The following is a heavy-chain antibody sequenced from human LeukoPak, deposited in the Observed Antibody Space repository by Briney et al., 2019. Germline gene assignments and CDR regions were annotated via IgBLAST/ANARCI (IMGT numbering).Heavy chain of an antibody. CDR1: GFTFSSFW. D-gene: IGHD2-2*01. Sequence: GGSLRLSCAASGFTFSSFWMHWVRQAPGKGLVWVSRINSDGSSTSYADSVKGRFTISRDNAKNTLYLQMNSLRAEDTAVYYCAIQNQLLVLGYWGQGTLVTVSS. CDR3: AIQNQLLVLGY. V-gene: IGHV3-74*01. CDR2: INSDGSST. J-gene: IGHJ4*02.